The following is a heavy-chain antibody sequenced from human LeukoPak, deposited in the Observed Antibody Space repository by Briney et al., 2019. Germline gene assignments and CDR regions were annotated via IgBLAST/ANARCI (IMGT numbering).Heavy chain of an antibody. CDR3: ALYGDPLYYYYGMDV. J-gene: IGHJ6*02. Sequence: ASVKVSCKASGGTFSSYAISWVRQAPGQGLEWMGWMNPNSGNTGYAQKFQGRVTMTRNTSISTAYMELSSLRSEDTAVYYCALYGDPLYYYYGMDVWGQGTTVTVSS. V-gene: IGHV1-8*02. D-gene: IGHD4-17*01. CDR1: GGTFSSYA. CDR2: MNPNSGNT.